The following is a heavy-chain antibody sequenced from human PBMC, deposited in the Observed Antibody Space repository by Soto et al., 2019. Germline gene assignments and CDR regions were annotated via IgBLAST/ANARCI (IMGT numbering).Heavy chain of an antibody. CDR2: LSGSGGTT. Sequence: EVQLLASGGGLVHPGGSLRLSCAASGLTFTSYAMSWVRQAPGKGLEWVSGLSGSGGTTYYADSVKGRFTISRDNSKNTLYLQMYSLRAEDTAVYYCAKDRRISMVRGYYFEYWGQGTLVTVSS. CDR3: AKDRRISMVRGYYFEY. J-gene: IGHJ4*02. D-gene: IGHD3-10*01. CDR1: GLTFTSYA. V-gene: IGHV3-23*01.